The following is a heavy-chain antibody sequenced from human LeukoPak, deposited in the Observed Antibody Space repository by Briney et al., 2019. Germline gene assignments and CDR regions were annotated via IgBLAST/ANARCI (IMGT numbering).Heavy chain of an antibody. D-gene: IGHD3-10*01. V-gene: IGHV3-53*01. Sequence: GGSLRLSCAASGFTFSINYMSWVRQAPGKGLEWVSVIYSGGNTYYADSVKGRFTISRDNSKNTVYLQMNSLRAEDTAVYYCARVGRGVYGMDVWGQGTTVTVSS. CDR3: ARVGRGVYGMDV. CDR2: IYSGGNT. CDR1: GFTFSINY. J-gene: IGHJ6*02.